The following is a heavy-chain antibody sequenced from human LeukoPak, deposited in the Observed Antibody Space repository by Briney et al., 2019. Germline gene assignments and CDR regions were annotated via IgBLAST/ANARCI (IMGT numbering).Heavy chain of an antibody. CDR3: ARVVTTLTGFDF. J-gene: IGHJ4*02. CDR1: GYTFTTYW. D-gene: IGHD2-21*02. V-gene: IGHV5-51*01. CDR2: IYPGDSDT. Sequence: GESLKISCKGSGYTFTTYWIGWVRQMPGKGLEWMGIIYPGDSDTRYSPSFQGQVTISADKSITTAYLQWSSLKASDTAMYYCARVVTTLTGFDFWGQGTLITVSS.